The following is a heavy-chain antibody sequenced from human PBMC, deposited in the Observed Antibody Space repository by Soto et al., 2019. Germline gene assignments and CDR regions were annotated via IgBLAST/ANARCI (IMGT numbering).Heavy chain of an antibody. CDR2: IFSNDAK. J-gene: IGHJ4*02. CDR3: ARIRGWGWLGPNDY. D-gene: IGHD5-12*01. CDR1: GFSLSNARMS. Sequence: QVTLKESGPVLVKPTETLTLTCTVSGFSLSNARMSVSWIRQPPGKALEWLAHIFSNDAKSYSASLKSRLTNSNDTSKSQVVLTMTNMDPVDTATYYWARIRGWGWLGPNDYWGQGTLVTVSS. V-gene: IGHV2-26*01.